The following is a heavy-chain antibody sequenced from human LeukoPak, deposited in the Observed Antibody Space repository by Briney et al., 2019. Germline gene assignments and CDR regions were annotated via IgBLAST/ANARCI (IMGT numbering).Heavy chain of an antibody. CDR1: GFTFSNYW. CDR2: INTDGSST. Sequence: PGGSLRLSCAASGFTFSNYWMHWVRHAPGKGLAWVSRINTDGSSTDYADSVKGRFTISRDNAKNTMYLQMNSLRAEDTAVYYCTRWSYNSGSTGYWGQGTLVTVSS. D-gene: IGHD6-19*01. V-gene: IGHV3-74*01. CDR3: TRWSYNSGSTGY. J-gene: IGHJ4*02.